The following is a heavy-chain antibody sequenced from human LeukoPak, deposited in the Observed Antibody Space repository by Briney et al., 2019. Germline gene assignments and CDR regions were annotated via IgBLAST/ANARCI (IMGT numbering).Heavy chain of an antibody. V-gene: IGHV1-18*01. CDR3: TRAPPGMTMMTDY. CDR2: VSTNDGNT. Sequence: GASVRVSCKASGYTFTNYNIAWVRQAPGEGLEWMGWVSTNDGNTVYAQRLQGRVTMTTDTSTSVAYMELRSLTSDDTAVYYCTRAPPGMTMMTDYWGQGTLVTVSS. CDR1: GYTFTNYN. D-gene: IGHD3-22*01. J-gene: IGHJ4*02.